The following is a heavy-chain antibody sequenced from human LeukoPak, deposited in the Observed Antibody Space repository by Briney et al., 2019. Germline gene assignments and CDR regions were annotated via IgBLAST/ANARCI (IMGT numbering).Heavy chain of an antibody. CDR3: ARWGSGVPDAFDI. V-gene: IGHV4-39*01. Sequence: SETLSLTCTVSGGSISSTNYYWAWIRQPPGKGLEWIGGISYTGNTYYNLSLKSRVTISVDTSKNQFSLKLSSVTAADTAVYYCARWGSGVPDAFDIWGQGTMVTVSS. J-gene: IGHJ3*02. D-gene: IGHD3-10*01. CDR1: GGSISSTNYY. CDR2: ISYTGNT.